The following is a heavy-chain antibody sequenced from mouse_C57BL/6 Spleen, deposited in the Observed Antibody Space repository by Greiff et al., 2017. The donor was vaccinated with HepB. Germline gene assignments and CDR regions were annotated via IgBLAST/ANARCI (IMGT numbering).Heavy chain of an antibody. V-gene: IGHV1-81*01. J-gene: IGHJ2*01. CDR3: AKDPKTAQATPFDY. D-gene: IGHD3-2*02. CDR1: GYTFTSYG. CDR2: IYPRSGNT. Sequence: VQLQHSGAELARPGASVKLSCKASGYTFTSYGISWVKQRTGQGLEWIGEIYPRSGNTYYNEKLKGKATLTADKSSSTAYMELRSLTSEDSAVYFCAKDPKTAQATPFDYWGQGTTLTVSS.